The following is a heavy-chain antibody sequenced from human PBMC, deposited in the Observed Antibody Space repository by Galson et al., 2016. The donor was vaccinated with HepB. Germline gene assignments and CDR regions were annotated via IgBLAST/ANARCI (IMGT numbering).Heavy chain of an antibody. CDR1: GYTFTGYY. Sequence: SVKVSCKASGYTFTGYYIHWVRQVPGQGLEWMGCINPNSGGTNYAQKFQGRVTMTRDTSISTASMELDSLTSDDTAMYYCARDPFSTTYYIDYWGQGTLVNVSS. J-gene: IGHJ4*02. D-gene: IGHD3-3*02. V-gene: IGHV1-2*02. CDR3: ARDPFSTTYYIDY. CDR2: INPNSGGT.